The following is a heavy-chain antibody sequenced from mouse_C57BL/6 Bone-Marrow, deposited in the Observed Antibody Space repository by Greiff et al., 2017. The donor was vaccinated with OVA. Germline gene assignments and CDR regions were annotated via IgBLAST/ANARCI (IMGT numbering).Heavy chain of an antibody. V-gene: IGHV5-6*01. D-gene: IGHD1-1*01. CDR3: ARIPITTVVASPFAY. CDR1: GFTFSSYG. J-gene: IGHJ3*01. CDR2: ISSGGSYT. Sequence: EVQRVESGGDLVKPGGSLKLSCAASGFTFSSYGMSWVRQTPDKRLEWVATISSGGSYTYYPDSVKGRFTISRDNAKNTLYLQMSSLKSEDTAMYYCARIPITTVVASPFAYWGQGTLVTVSA.